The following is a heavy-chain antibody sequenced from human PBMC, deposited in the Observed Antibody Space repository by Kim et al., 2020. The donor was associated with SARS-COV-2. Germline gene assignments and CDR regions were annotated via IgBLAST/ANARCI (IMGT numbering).Heavy chain of an antibody. V-gene: IGHV4-59*08. Sequence: SETLSLTCTVSGTPITTYYWSWIRQSPGKGLEWIGSIYHNGNTKDNPSLRSRLTISIDTSKNQFSLRLRSVTAADTAVYYCASQITFWFGGYMNVWGKGT. D-gene: IGHD3-10*01. CDR1: GTPITTYY. J-gene: IGHJ6*03. CDR3: ASQITFWFGGYMNV. CDR2: IYHNGNT.